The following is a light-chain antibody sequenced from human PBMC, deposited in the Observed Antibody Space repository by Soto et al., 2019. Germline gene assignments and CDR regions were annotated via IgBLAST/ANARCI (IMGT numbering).Light chain of an antibody. CDR2: GAS. V-gene: IGKV3-15*01. CDR1: QSIGSS. Sequence: EIVMTQSPAALSVSPGERATLSCRASQSIGSSLAWYQQKPGQAPRLLIYGASTRATDIPARFSGSGSGTEFTLTISSLQSEDFAVYYCQQYIRWPLTFGGGTKVEIK. CDR3: QQYIRWPLT. J-gene: IGKJ4*01.